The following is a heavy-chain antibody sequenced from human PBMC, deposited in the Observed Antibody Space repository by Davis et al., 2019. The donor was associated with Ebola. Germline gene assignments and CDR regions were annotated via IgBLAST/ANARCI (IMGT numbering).Heavy chain of an antibody. CDR3: AREIGVDWPRGMDV. Sequence: PGGSLRLSCEASGFPFSGYEMNWVRQAPGKGLEWISFINSRGTTKYYADSVKGRFTISGDNANNSLSLKMNSLRAEDTAVYYCAREIGVDWPRGMDVWGQGTLVTVSS. CDR2: INSRGTTK. J-gene: IGHJ4*02. V-gene: IGHV3-48*03. D-gene: IGHD3/OR15-3a*01. CDR1: GFPFSGYE.